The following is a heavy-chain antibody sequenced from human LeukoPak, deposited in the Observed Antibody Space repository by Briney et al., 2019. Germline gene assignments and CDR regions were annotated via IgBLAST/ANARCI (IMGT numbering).Heavy chain of an antibody. D-gene: IGHD3-22*01. CDR1: GASISSYY. CDR3: ARSGRYYESSGYYYMVY. Sequence: SETLSLTCTVSGASISSYYWSWIRQPPGKGLEWIGYIYNSGSTNYNPSLKSRVTISVDTSKNQFSLKLSSVTAADTAVYYCARSGRYYESSGYYYMVYWGQGTLVTVSS. J-gene: IGHJ4*02. V-gene: IGHV4-59*08. CDR2: IYNSGST.